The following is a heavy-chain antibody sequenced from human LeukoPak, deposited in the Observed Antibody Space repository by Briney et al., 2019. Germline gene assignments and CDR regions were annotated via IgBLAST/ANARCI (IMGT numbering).Heavy chain of an antibody. D-gene: IGHD4-17*01. V-gene: IGHV4-59*08. CDR3: ARHKTTVTTVDY. J-gene: IGHJ4*02. Sequence: SETLSLTCAVYGGSFSDYYWSWIRQPPGKGLEWIGYIYYSGSTNYNPSLKSRVTISVDTSKNQFSLKLSSVTAADTAVYYCARHKTTVTTVDYWGQGTLVTVSS. CDR1: GGSFSDYY. CDR2: IYYSGST.